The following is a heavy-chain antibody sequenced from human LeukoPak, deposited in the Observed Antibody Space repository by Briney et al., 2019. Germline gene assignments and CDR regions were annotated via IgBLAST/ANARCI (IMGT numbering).Heavy chain of an antibody. CDR1: GFTFSSYS. CDR3: ASYSGIYSAFEI. CDR2: IFYNGGP. D-gene: IGHD1-26*01. J-gene: IGHJ3*02. V-gene: IGHV4-59*12. Sequence: PGGSLRLSCAASGFTFSSYSMNWVRQAPGRGLEWLGNIFYNGGPYYNPSFKSRVVISVDTSKNHFSLTLNAVTAADTAVYHCASYSGIYSAFEIWSQGTLVTVSS.